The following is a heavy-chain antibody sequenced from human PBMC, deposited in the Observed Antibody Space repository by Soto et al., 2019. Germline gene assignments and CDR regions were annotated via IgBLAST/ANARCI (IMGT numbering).Heavy chain of an antibody. CDR2: IVPMFGTA. CDR3: ARNGTYSSSLSQYSGMDV. D-gene: IGHD6-6*01. V-gene: IGHV1-69*01. CDR1: GGTFANCI. J-gene: IGHJ6*02. Sequence: QVQLVQSGAEVKEPGSSVKVSCKASGGTFANCIMNWVRQTPGQGLEWMGGIVPMFGTATYAEKFKGRVTISATESTSTAYMELTSLRSEDTAVYYCARNGTYSSSLSQYSGMDVWGQGTTVTVS.